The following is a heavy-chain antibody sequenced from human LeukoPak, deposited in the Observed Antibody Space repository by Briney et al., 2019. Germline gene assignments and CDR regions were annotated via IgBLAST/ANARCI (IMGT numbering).Heavy chain of an antibody. V-gene: IGHV4-59*08. CDR3: ARGDYYDTQGVPRGDDAFDI. Sequence: SETLSLTCTVSGGSISSYYWSWIRQPPGKGLEWIGYIYYSGSTNYNPPLKSRVTISVDTSKNQFSLKLSSVTAADTAVYYCARGDYYDTQGVPRGDDAFDIWGQGTMVTVSS. CDR1: GGSISSYY. CDR2: IYYSGST. D-gene: IGHD3-22*01. J-gene: IGHJ3*02.